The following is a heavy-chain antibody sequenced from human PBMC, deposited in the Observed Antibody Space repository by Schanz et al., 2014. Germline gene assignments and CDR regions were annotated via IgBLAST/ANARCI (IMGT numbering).Heavy chain of an antibody. Sequence: EVQLVESGGGLVQPGGSLRLSCAASGFTFSSYSMNWVRQAPGKGLEWVANIIHDGSEKFYVDSVKGRFTISRDNAKNSLYLQMDALRAEDTAVYYCARGYSSSMDVWGQGTTVTVSS. J-gene: IGHJ6*02. CDR3: ARGYSSSMDV. V-gene: IGHV3-7*01. D-gene: IGHD6-6*01. CDR1: GFTFSSYS. CDR2: IIHDGSEK.